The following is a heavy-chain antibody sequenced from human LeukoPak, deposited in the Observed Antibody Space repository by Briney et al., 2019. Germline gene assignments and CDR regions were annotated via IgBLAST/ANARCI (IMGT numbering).Heavy chain of an antibody. V-gene: IGHV4-61*02. J-gene: IGHJ3*02. CDR3: ARQFSPGAFDI. D-gene: IGHD2/OR15-2a*01. CDR2: IYAYGSGIT. CDR1: GGSISSSSYS. Sequence: MPSQTLSLTCTVSGGSISSSSYSWSWIRQPAWKGLEWIGRIYAYGSGITNYNPSLKSRVTISVDTSKNQFSLKLSSVTAADTAMYYCARQFSPGAFDIWGQGTMVTVSS.